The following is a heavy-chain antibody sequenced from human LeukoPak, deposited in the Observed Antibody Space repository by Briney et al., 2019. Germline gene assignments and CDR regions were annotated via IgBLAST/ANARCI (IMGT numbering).Heavy chain of an antibody. Sequence: GASVKVSCKASGYTFTSYDINWVRQATGQGLEWMGWMNPNSGNTGYAQKFQGRVSMTRNTPISTAYMDLSSLRCEDTAVYYCASDGYCSGGSCYFNWFDPWGQGTLVTVSS. CDR3: ASDGYCSGGSCYFNWFDP. CDR2: MNPNSGNT. V-gene: IGHV1-8*01. D-gene: IGHD2-15*01. J-gene: IGHJ5*02. CDR1: GYTFTSYD.